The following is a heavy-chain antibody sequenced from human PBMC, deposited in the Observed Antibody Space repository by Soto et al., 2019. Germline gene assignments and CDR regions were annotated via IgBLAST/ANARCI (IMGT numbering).Heavy chain of an antibody. J-gene: IGHJ4*02. V-gene: IGHV4-30-2*01. D-gene: IGHD1-26*01. CDR2: IYHSGNT. CDR1: GGSVTSGNYA. Sequence: QLQLHESGSGLVKPSQTLSLTCAVSGGSVTSGNYAWSWLRQPPGEGLEWIGYIYHSGNTYYNPSLRSRVTISLDRSKNQFSLMLNSVTAADTAVYYCARAGLSSRYYYFDYWGQGSLVTVSS. CDR3: ARAGLSSRYYYFDY.